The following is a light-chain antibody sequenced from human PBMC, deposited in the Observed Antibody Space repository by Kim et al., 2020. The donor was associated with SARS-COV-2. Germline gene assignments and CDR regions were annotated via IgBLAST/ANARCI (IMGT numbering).Light chain of an antibody. Sequence: EIVMTQSPATLSVSPGERATLSCRASQSVSSNLAWYQQKPGQAPRLLIYGASTRATGIPARFSGSGSGTEFTLTISSLQSEDFSVYYCQQYNNLPPHTFGGVTKVDIK. J-gene: IGKJ4*01. V-gene: IGKV3-15*01. CDR1: QSVSSN. CDR2: GAS. CDR3: QQYNNLPPHT.